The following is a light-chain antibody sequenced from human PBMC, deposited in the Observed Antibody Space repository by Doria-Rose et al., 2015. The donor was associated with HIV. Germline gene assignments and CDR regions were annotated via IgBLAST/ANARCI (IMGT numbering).Light chain of an antibody. Sequence: TQSPGTLSLSPGERATLSCRASQSFSSTYLAWYEQKPGQAPSLLIYDGSTKATGIPDRFSASGSGTDFTLTINRLEPEDFALYYCHQYGTSWTFGQGTKVEI. V-gene: IGKV3-20*01. CDR3: HQYGTSWT. CDR1: QSFSSTY. J-gene: IGKJ1*01. CDR2: DGS.